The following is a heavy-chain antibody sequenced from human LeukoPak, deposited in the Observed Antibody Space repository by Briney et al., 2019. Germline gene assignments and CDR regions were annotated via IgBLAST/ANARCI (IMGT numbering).Heavy chain of an antibody. Sequence: SETLSLTCAVYGGSFSGYYWSWIRQPPGKGLEWIGEINHSGSTNCNPSLKSRVIISVDTSKNQFSLKLSSVTAADTAVYYCARAQGIYYFDYWGQGTLVTVSS. D-gene: IGHD6-13*01. V-gene: IGHV4-34*01. CDR1: GGSFSGYY. CDR3: ARAQGIYYFDY. J-gene: IGHJ4*02. CDR2: INHSGST.